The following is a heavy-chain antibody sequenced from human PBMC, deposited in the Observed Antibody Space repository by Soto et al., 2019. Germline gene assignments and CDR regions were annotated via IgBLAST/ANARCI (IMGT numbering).Heavy chain of an antibody. J-gene: IGHJ4*02. V-gene: IGHV1-69*01. CDR3: ARDLRLGDTAMVTGDY. Sequence: QVQLVQSGAEVKKPGSSVKVSCKASGGTFSSYAISWVRQAPGQGLEWMGGIIPIFGTANYAQKFQGRVTITADESTSTAYMELSSLRSEDTAVYYCARDLRLGDTAMVTGDYWGQGNLVTVSS. D-gene: IGHD5-18*01. CDR1: GGTFSSYA. CDR2: IIPIFGTA.